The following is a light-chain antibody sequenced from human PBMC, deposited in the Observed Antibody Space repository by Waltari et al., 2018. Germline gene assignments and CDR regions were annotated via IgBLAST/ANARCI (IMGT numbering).Light chain of an antibody. CDR2: GAS. CDR1: QTVYGNY. CDR3: QHYSSSSRT. V-gene: IGKV3-20*01. Sequence: EIVLTQSPGTLSLSPGERATLSCRASQTVYGNYLAWYQQKPGQAPRLLIDGASTRATGIPDRFTGGGSGTDFTLTISRLEPEDFAVYYCQHYSSSSRTFGPGTKVDFK. J-gene: IGKJ3*01.